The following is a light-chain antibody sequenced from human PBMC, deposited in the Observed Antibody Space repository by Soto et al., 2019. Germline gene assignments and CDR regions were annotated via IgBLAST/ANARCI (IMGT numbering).Light chain of an antibody. V-gene: IGKV1-5*01. CDR1: QSISSW. Sequence: DIQMTQSPSTLSASVGDRVTITCRASQSISSWLAWYQQKPGKAPKLLIYDASSLESGVPSRFSGSGSGTEFTLTISSLQTDDFATYYCQQYNSYSLRTFGQGTKVDIK. J-gene: IGKJ1*01. CDR2: DAS. CDR3: QQYNSYSLRT.